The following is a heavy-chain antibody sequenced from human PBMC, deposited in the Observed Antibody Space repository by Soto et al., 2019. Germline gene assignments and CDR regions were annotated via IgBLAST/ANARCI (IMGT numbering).Heavy chain of an antibody. CDR1: GGSVSSGSYY. J-gene: IGHJ4*02. CDR2: IYYSGST. V-gene: IGHV4-61*01. D-gene: IGHD2-15*01. CDR3: ARTYCSGGSCHFDY. Sequence: SSETLSLTCTVSGGSVSSGSYYWSWIRQPPGKGLEWIGYIYYSGSTNYNPSLKSRVTISVDTSKNQFSLKLSSVTAADTAVYYCARTYCSGGSCHFDYWSQGTLVTVSS.